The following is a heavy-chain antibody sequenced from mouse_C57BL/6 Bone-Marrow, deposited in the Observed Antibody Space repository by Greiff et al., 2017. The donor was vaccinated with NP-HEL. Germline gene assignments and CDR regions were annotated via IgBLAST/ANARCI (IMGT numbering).Heavy chain of an antibody. V-gene: IGHV5-6*01. Sequence: EVQLQESGGDLVKPGGSLKLSCAASGFTFSSYGMSWVRQTPDKRLEWVATISSGGSYTYYPDSVKGRFTISRDNAKNTLYLQMSSLKSEDTAMYYCARHSNYVMDYWGQGTSVTVSS. J-gene: IGHJ4*01. CDR2: ISSGGSYT. CDR1: GFTFSSYG. CDR3: ARHSNYVMDY. D-gene: IGHD2-5*01.